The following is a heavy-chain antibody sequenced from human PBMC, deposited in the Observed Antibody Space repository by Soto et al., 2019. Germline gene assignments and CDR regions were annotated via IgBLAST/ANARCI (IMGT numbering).Heavy chain of an antibody. J-gene: IGHJ6*02. CDR3: ARGLVCSSTSCYVFGMDV. V-gene: IGHV3-33*01. Sequence: GGSLRLSCAASGFTFSSYGMHWVRQAPGKGLEWVAVIWYDGSNKYYADSVKGRFTISRDNSKNTLYLQMNSLRAEDTAVYYCARGLVCSSTSCYVFGMDVWGQGTTVTVSS. CDR1: GFTFSSYG. CDR2: IWYDGSNK. D-gene: IGHD2-2*01.